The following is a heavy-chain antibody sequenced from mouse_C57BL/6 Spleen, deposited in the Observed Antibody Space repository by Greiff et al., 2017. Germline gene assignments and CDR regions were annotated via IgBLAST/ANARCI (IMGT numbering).Heavy chain of an antibody. CDR3: TGSYYYGSSYSWYFDV. Sequence: EVMLVESGGGLVQPGGSMKLSCAASGFTFSDAWMDWVRQSPEKGLVCVAEIINKANNHATYYAESVKGRFTIYTADSKTSVYLKINSLRAEDTGIYYCTGSYYYGSSYSWYFDVWGTGTTVTVSS. J-gene: IGHJ1*03. CDR2: IINKANNHAT. D-gene: IGHD1-1*01. V-gene: IGHV6-6*01. CDR1: GFTFSDAW.